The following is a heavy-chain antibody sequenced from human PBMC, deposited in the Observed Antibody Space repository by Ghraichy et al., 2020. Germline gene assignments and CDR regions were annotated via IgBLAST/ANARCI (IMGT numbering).Heavy chain of an antibody. CDR2: IRSKANNYAT. CDR1: GFTFSGSA. J-gene: IGHJ4*02. V-gene: IGHV3-73*01. D-gene: IGHD6-19*01. CDR3: TSAGYSSGYPFDY. Sequence: GGSLRLSCAASGFTFSGSAMHWVRQASGKGLEWVGRIRSKANNYATAYVASVKGRFTISRDDSKNTAYLQLNSLKTEDTAVYYCTSAGYSSGYPFDYWGQGTLVTVSS.